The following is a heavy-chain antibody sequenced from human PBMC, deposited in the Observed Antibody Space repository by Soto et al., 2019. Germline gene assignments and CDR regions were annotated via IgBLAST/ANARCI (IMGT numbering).Heavy chain of an antibody. CDR2: ISGGGTTT. J-gene: IGHJ4*02. CDR3: AGDPYYYGSAF. Sequence: PGGSLRLSCAASGFRFSDHYMTWIRQAPGKGLEWVSKISGGGTTTYYADSVKGRFTVSRDNAKNSLYLQMTSLRAEDTAVYYCAGDPYYYGSAFWGQRTLVTASS. CDR1: GFRFSDHY. V-gene: IGHV3-11*01. D-gene: IGHD3-10*01.